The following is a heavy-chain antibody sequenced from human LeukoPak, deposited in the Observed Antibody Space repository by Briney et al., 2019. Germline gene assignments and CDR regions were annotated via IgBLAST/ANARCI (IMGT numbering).Heavy chain of an antibody. CDR2: IIPNSGGT. V-gene: IGHV1-2*02. J-gene: IGHJ3*02. CDR1: GYTFTGYY. Sequence: ASVKVSCKASGYTFTGYYIHWVRQAPGQGLEWMGWIIPNSGGTNYAQKFQGRVTMTRETSISTAYMELSRLRSDDTAVYYCARSGFWSGYPPHDAFDIWGQGTMVTVSS. D-gene: IGHD3-3*01. CDR3: ARSGFWSGYPPHDAFDI.